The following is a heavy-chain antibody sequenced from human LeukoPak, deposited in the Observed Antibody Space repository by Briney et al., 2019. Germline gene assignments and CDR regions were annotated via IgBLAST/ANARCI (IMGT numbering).Heavy chain of an antibody. CDR2: ISSSGSTI. CDR1: GFTFSSYE. CDR3: TRDFASLPGTQIDS. Sequence: GGSLRLSCAASGFTFSSYEMNWVRQAPGKGLEWVSQISSSGSTIYYADSVKGRFTISRDDAKNSLFLQMNSLRAEDTGVYYCTRDFASLPGTQIDSWGQGTLVTVSS. D-gene: IGHD6-13*01. V-gene: IGHV3-48*03. J-gene: IGHJ4*02.